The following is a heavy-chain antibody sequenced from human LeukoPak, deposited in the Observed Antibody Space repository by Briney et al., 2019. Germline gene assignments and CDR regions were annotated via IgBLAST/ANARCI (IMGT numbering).Heavy chain of an antibody. V-gene: IGHV5-51*01. D-gene: IGHD2-21*02. Sequence: GESLKISCKGSGYIFTSCSIGWVRQMPGKGLEWMGIIYPGDSDTRYSPSFQGQVTISADKSISTAYLQWSSLKASDTAMYYCARHNCGGDCYSPPLRHWFDPWGQGTLVTVSS. CDR3: ARHNCGGDCYSPPLRHWFDP. J-gene: IGHJ5*02. CDR1: GYIFTSCS. CDR2: IYPGDSDT.